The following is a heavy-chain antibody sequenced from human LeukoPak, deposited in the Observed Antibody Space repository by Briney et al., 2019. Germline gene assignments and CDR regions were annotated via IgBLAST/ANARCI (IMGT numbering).Heavy chain of an antibody. Sequence: GESLKISCKGSGYSFTSYWIAWVRQMPGKGLEWMGIIYPGDSDARYSPSFQGQVTISADKSTSTAYLQWSSLKASDTAMYYCATQGVTTDYYMDVWGKGTTVTISS. CDR3: ATQGVTTDYYMDV. CDR2: IYPGDSDA. V-gene: IGHV5-51*01. CDR1: GYSFTSYW. D-gene: IGHD2-21*02. J-gene: IGHJ6*03.